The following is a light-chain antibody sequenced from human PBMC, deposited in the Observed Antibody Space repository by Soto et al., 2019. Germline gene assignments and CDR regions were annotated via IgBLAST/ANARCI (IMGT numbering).Light chain of an antibody. V-gene: IGKV3-20*01. J-gene: IGKJ1*01. CDR2: GAS. CDR1: QSVSSSY. CDR3: QHSWT. Sequence: EIVLTQSPGTLSLSPGERATLSCRASQSVSSSYLAWYQQKPGQAPRLLIYGASSRATGIPDRFSGSGSGTDFNLTISRLEPEDFAVYYCQHSWTFGQGTKVEIK.